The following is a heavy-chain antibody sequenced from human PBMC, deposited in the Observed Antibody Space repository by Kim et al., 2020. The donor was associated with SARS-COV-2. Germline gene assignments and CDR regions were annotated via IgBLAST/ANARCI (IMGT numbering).Heavy chain of an antibody. Sequence: GGSLRLSCAASGFIVTGYYMSWVRRAPGKGLEWVSVLYSGGSTQYADSVKGRFTISRDNSKNTVYLQMNSLRADDTAVYYCARGVRHADWTPQGSYYYMDVWGEGTAVTVSS. D-gene: IGHD2-15*01. CDR2: LYSGGST. CDR1: GFIVTGYY. J-gene: IGHJ6*03. CDR3: ARGVRHADWTPQGSYYYMDV. V-gene: IGHV3-66*01.